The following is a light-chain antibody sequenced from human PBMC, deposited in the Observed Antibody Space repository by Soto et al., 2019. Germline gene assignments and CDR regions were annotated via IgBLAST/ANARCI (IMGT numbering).Light chain of an antibody. Sequence: QSALTQPASVSGSPGQSSTISCTGTSSDVGGYNYVSWYQQHPGKAPKLMISEVSNRPSGVSNRFSGSKSGNTASLTISGLQAEDEADYYCSLYTSSSSYVFGTGTKVTVL. CDR1: SSDVGGYNY. CDR2: EVS. CDR3: SLYTSSSSYV. V-gene: IGLV2-14*01. J-gene: IGLJ1*01.